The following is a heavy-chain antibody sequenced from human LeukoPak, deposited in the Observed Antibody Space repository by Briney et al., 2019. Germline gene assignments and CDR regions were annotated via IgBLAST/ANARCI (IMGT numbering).Heavy chain of an antibody. D-gene: IGHD3-10*01. Sequence: KPSETLSLTCTVSGGSISSYYWSWIRQPAGKGLEWIGRIYTSGSTNYNPSLKSRVTMSVDTSKNQFSLKLSSVTAADTAVYYCARGPASTELWLDYFDYWGQGTLVTVSS. CDR2: IYTSGST. J-gene: IGHJ4*02. CDR1: GGSISSYY. V-gene: IGHV4-4*07. CDR3: ARGPASTELWLDYFDY.